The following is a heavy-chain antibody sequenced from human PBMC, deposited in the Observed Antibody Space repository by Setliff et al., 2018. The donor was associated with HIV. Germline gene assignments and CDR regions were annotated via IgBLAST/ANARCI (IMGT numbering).Heavy chain of an antibody. D-gene: IGHD3-9*01. Sequence: LRLSCAASGFTFSSYSMNWVRQAPGKWLEWVSSISSSSSYIYYADSLKGRFTISRDNAKNSLYLQMNSLRAEDTAVYYCARDLGTDYNILTGYYSSRAFDIWGQGTMVTVSS. CDR1: GFTFSSYS. J-gene: IGHJ3*02. CDR2: ISSSSSYI. CDR3: ARDLGTDYNILTGYYSSRAFDI. V-gene: IGHV3-21*01.